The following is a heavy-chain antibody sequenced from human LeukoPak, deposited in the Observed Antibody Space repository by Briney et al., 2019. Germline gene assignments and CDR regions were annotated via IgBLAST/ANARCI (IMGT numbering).Heavy chain of an antibody. D-gene: IGHD1-26*01. J-gene: IGHJ4*02. V-gene: IGHV1-18*01. Sequence: ASVKVSCMASGYTFTSYGISWLRQAPGQGLEWMGWISTYNGHTNYAQKLQGRVTMTTDTSTSTAYMELRSLRSDDTAVYYCARERGYSGSYQHFDYWGQGTLVTVSS. CDR3: ARERGYSGSYQHFDY. CDR2: ISTYNGHT. CDR1: GYTFTSYG.